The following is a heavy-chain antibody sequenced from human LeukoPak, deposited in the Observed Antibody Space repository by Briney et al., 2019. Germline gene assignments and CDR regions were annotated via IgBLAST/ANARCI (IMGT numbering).Heavy chain of an antibody. J-gene: IGHJ6*02. V-gene: IGHV3-21*01. D-gene: IGHD3-22*01. CDR3: ARGPLYDSSGYSGMDV. CDR1: GFTFSSYS. CDR2: ISSSSSYI. Sequence: GGSLRLSCAASGFTFSSYSMNWVRQAPGKGLEWVSSISSSSSYIYYADSVKGRFTISRDNAKNSLYLQMNSLRAEDTAVYYCARGPLYDSSGYSGMDVWGQGTTVTVSS.